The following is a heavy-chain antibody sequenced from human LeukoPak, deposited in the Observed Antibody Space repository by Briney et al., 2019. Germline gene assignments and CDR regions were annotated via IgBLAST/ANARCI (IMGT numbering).Heavy chain of an antibody. CDR3: ARPLGSQGSYPLYNY. CDR1: GYTFTSYA. J-gene: IGHJ4*02. D-gene: IGHD3-16*01. CDR2: INAGNGNT. Sequence: GASVKVSCKASGYTFTSYAMHWVRQAPGQRLEWMGWINAGNGNTKYSQKFQGRVTMTRDTSISTAYMELSRLRSDDTAVYYCARPLGSQGSYPLYNYWGQGTLVTVSS. V-gene: IGHV1-3*01.